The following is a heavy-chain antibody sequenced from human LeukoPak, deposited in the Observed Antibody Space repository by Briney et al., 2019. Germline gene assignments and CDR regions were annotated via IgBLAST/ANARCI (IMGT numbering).Heavy chain of an antibody. CDR2: INPDGSQK. CDR3: AKLLGTATTYDY. Sequence: GGSLRLSCAASGFTFSGNWMSWVRQAPGKGLEWVASINPDGSQKLYVDSVKGRLTISRDNTKSSLYLQMNSLGAEDTAMYYCAKLLGTATTYDYWGQGTRVTVSS. CDR1: GFTFSGNW. D-gene: IGHD5-24*01. J-gene: IGHJ4*02. V-gene: IGHV3-7*01.